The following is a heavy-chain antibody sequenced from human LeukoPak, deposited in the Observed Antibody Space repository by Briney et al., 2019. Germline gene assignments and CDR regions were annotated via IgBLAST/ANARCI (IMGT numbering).Heavy chain of an antibody. Sequence: GASVKVSCKASGYTFTSYYMHWVRQAPGQGLEWMGIINPSGGSTSYAQKFQGRVTMTRDMSTSTVYMELSRLRSDDTAVYYCARGLGVAATWFDPWGQGTLVTVSS. CDR1: GYTFTSYY. J-gene: IGHJ5*02. CDR3: ARGLGVAATWFDP. CDR2: INPSGGST. V-gene: IGHV1-46*01. D-gene: IGHD2-15*01.